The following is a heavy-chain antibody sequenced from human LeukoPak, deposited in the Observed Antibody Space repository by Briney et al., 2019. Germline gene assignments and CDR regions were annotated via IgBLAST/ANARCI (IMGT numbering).Heavy chain of an antibody. D-gene: IGHD3-3*01. Sequence: QPGGSLRLSCAASGFTFSSYSMNWVRQATGKGLEWVSAISGSGGSTYYADSVKGRFTISRDNSKNTLYLQMNSLRAEDTAVYYCAKDFEIFWSGYPNCYFDYWGQGTLLTVSS. CDR1: GFTFSSYS. V-gene: IGHV3-23*01. CDR3: AKDFEIFWSGYPNCYFDY. CDR2: ISGSGGST. J-gene: IGHJ4*02.